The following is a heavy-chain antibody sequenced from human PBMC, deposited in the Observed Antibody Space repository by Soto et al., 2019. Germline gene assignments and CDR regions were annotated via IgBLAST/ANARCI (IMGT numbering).Heavy chain of an antibody. J-gene: IGHJ6*02. CDR1: GGSISSSSY. V-gene: IGHV4-39*01. Sequence: QLQLQESGPGLVKPSETLSLTCTVSGGSISSSSYWGWIRQPPGKGLEWIGSIYNTGNTYYNPSLKSRVSISADTSKNQFSLKLTSVTAADTAVYYCRRSSRYSTDVWGQGTTVTVSS. D-gene: IGHD6-13*01. CDR2: IYNTGNT. CDR3: RRSSRYSTDV.